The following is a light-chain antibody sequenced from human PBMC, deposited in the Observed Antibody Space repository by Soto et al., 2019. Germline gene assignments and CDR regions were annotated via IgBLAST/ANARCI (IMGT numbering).Light chain of an antibody. CDR3: QQYSIYSRT. J-gene: IGKJ2*01. V-gene: IGKV1-5*03. CDR1: QSIDTW. CDR2: KAS. Sequence: DLQMTQSPSTLSASVGDRVTITCRASQSIDTWLAWYQQKPGKAPKILIYKASSLESGVPSRFSGSGSGTEFTLTISSLQPDDFATYYCQQYSIYSRTFGQGTKLEIK.